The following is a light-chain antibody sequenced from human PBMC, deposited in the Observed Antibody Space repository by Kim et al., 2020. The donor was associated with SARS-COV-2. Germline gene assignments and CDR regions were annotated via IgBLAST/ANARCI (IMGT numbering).Light chain of an antibody. CDR3: QQYNDWPWT. Sequence: EIVMTQSPATLSVSPGERVTLSCRASQSISSNLGWYQQKPGQAPRLLIYGASTRATGIPARFSGSGSGTEFTLTISSLQSEDLAVYCCQQYNDWPWTFGQGTKVDIK. CDR2: GAS. V-gene: IGKV3-15*01. CDR1: QSISSN. J-gene: IGKJ1*01.